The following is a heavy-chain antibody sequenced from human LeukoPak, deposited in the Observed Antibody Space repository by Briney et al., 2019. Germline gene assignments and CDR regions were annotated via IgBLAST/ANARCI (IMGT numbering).Heavy chain of an antibody. CDR2: IYTSGST. Sequence: SETLSLTCTVSGGSISSYSWSWIRQPAGKGLEWIGRIYTSGSTKYNPSLTSRVTMSVDTSKNQFSLKLNSVTAADTAVYYCATAPLGYSDNYWYFDIWGRGTLVTVSS. J-gene: IGHJ2*01. D-gene: IGHD5-24*01. CDR3: ATAPLGYSDNYWYFDI. CDR1: GGSISSYS. V-gene: IGHV4-4*07.